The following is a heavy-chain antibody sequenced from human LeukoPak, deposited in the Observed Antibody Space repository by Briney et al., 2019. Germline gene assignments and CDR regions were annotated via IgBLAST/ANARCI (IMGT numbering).Heavy chain of an antibody. CDR3: ARSSGWHLDY. V-gene: IGHV4-59*08. CDR2: IYYSGST. CDR1: GGSIRNYY. D-gene: IGHD6-19*01. J-gene: IGHJ4*02. Sequence: PSETLSLTCSVAGGSIRNYYWSWIRQPPGKGLEWIGYIYYSGSTNYNPSLNSRVTISVDTSKNQFSLKLSSVTAADTAVYYCARSSGWHLDYWGQGTLVTVSS.